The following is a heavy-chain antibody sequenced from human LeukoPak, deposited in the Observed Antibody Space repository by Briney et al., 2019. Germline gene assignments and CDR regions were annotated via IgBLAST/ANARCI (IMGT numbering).Heavy chain of an antibody. V-gene: IGHV3-30-3*01. J-gene: IGHJ4*02. CDR2: ISDDGSRQ. Sequence: GGSLRLSCAATGFTFSNYAIHWGRQAPGKGLEWVAFISDDGSRQHYADSVKGRFTISRDNSKNTLNLQMNSLRAEDTAVYYCVKDRTGTYTLDYWGQGALVTVSS. CDR3: VKDRTGTYTLDY. CDR1: GFTFSNYA. D-gene: IGHD3-10*01.